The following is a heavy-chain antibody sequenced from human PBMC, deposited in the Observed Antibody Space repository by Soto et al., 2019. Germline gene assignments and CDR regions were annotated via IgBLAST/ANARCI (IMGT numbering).Heavy chain of an antibody. CDR2: ISGSGDST. CDR3: ARRSSGWYFDY. V-gene: IGHV3-23*01. D-gene: IGHD6-19*01. CDR1: GFTFSSYA. Sequence: EVQLLESGGGLVQPGGSLRLSCAASGFTFSSYAMNWVRQAPGKGLEWVSVISGSGDSTYYADSVKGRFTISRDNSKNTVYLQMNSLRAEDTAVYYCARRSSGWYFDYWGQGTLVIVSS. J-gene: IGHJ4*02.